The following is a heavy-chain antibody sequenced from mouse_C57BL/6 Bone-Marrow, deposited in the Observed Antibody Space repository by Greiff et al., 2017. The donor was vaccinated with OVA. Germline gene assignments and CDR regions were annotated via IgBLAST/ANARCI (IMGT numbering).Heavy chain of an antibody. J-gene: IGHJ2*01. CDR1: GFTFSSYG. CDR2: ISSGGSYT. CDR3: ARHVFDY. V-gene: IGHV5-6*01. Sequence: EVKLQESGGDLVKPGGSLKLSCAASGFTFSSYGMSWVRQTPDKRLEWVATISSGGSYTSYPDSVKGRFTISRDNAKNTLYLQISSLKSEDTAMYYCARHVFDYWGQGTTLTVSS.